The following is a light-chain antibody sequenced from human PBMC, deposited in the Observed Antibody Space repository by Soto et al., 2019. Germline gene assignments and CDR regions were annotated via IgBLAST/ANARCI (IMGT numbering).Light chain of an antibody. Sequence: DIEMTQSQSSLSASVGDRPTITCRTSQSIDNYLNWYQQTPGKAPKLLMYAASTLQSGVPSRVSGSCSETDVILTLSSLQPEDGATDYGLQDYSFPLTFGEGTKVDIK. J-gene: IGKJ4*01. CDR1: QSIDNY. CDR2: AAS. V-gene: IGKV1-39*01. CDR3: LQDYSFPLT.